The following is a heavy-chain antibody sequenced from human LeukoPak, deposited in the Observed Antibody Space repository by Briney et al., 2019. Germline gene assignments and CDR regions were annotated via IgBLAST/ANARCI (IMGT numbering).Heavy chain of an antibody. Sequence: SVKVSCKASGGTFSSYAISWVRQAPGQGLECMGRIIPILGIANYAQKFQGRVTITADKSTSTAYMKLSSLRSEDTAVYYCAREPPTAMGDYWGQGTLVTVSS. CDR3: AREPPTAMGDY. D-gene: IGHD5-18*01. CDR2: IIPILGIA. CDR1: GGTFSSYA. V-gene: IGHV1-69*04. J-gene: IGHJ4*02.